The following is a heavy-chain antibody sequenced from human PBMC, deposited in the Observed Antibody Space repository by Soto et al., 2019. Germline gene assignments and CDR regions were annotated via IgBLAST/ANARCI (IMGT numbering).Heavy chain of an antibody. D-gene: IGHD6-13*01. CDR1: GFTFSSYS. V-gene: IGHV3-21*01. CDR3: ARGHSTTRSWFDP. J-gene: IGHJ5*02. Sequence: GGSLRLSCGASGFTFSSYSMNWVRQAPGKGLEWVSSISSSSYIYYADSVKGRFTISRDNAKNSLYLQMNSLRAEDTAVYYCARGHSTTRSWFDPWGEGTLVPVSS. CDR2: ISSSSYI.